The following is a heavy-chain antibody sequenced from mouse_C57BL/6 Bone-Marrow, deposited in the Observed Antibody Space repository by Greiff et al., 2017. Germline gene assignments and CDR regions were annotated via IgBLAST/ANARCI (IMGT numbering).Heavy chain of an antibody. Sequence: QQSCKASGYTFTSYWMHWVKQRPGRGLEWIGRIDPNSGGTKYNEKFKSKATLTVDKPSSTAYMQLSSLTSEDSAVYYCARSGYYGSRGYYAMDYWGQGTSVTVSS. J-gene: IGHJ4*01. D-gene: IGHD1-1*01. CDR1: GYTFTSYW. CDR2: IDPNSGGT. V-gene: IGHV1-72*01. CDR3: ARSGYYGSRGYYAMDY.